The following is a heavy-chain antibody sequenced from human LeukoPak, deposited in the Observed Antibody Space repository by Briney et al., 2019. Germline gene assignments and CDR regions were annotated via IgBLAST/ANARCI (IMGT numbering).Heavy chain of an antibody. V-gene: IGHV3-23*01. CDR3: AKMFGGLISAFDI. Sequence: SGGSLRLSCAASGFSFSSFAMSWVRQAPGKGLEWVSLINGSGGATAYADSVKGRFTISRDNSKNTLYLQMNSLRAEDTAVYYCAKMFGGLISAFDIWGQGTMVTVSS. J-gene: IGHJ3*02. D-gene: IGHD3-16*01. CDR1: GFSFSSFA. CDR2: INGSGGAT.